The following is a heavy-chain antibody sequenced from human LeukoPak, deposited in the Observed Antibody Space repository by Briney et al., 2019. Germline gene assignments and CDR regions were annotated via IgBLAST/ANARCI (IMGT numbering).Heavy chain of an antibody. Sequence: GGSLRLSCAASGFTFSSYSMNWVRQAPGKGLEWVSSISSSSSYIYYADSVKGRFTISRDNAKNSLHLQMNSLRAEDTAVYYCARDFFPIFRVVRAPFDYWGQGTLVTVSS. V-gene: IGHV3-21*01. J-gene: IGHJ4*02. CDR3: ARDFFPIFRVVRAPFDY. D-gene: IGHD3-3*01. CDR2: ISSSSSYI. CDR1: GFTFSSYS.